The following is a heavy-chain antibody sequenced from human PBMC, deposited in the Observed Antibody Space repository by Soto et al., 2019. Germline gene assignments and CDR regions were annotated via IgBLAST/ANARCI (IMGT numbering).Heavy chain of an antibody. CDR2: VNPSGGHT. CDR3: ARGGHVVVVTAALDY. D-gene: IGHD2-21*02. Sequence: QVQLMQSGAEVKKPGASVKVSCKASGDTFTDYYIHWVRQAPGQGLEWMGRVNPSGGHTTYAQHFLGRVTTTRDTPTSTRYRELTSLTSDDTAIYYCARGGHVVVVTAALDYWGQGTLVTVSS. J-gene: IGHJ4*02. CDR1: GDTFTDYY. V-gene: IGHV1-46*01.